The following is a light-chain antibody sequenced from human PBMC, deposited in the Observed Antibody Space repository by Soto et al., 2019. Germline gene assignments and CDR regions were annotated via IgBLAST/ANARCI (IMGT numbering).Light chain of an antibody. CDR1: QGISNY. V-gene: IGKV1D-17*01. Sequence: NIQMTQSPSAMSASVGDRVTITCRARQGISNYLAWFQQKPGKVPKHLIYAASSLQSGVPSRFSGSGSGTEFTLTISSLQPEDFAPYYCLQHNSYPRFTFGPGTKVDIK. CDR3: LQHNSYPRFT. CDR2: AAS. J-gene: IGKJ3*01.